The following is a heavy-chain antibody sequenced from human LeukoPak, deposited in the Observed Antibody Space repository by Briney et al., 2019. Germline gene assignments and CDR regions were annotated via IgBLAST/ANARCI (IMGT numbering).Heavy chain of an antibody. CDR3: AKRKYYGDYAATFDY. V-gene: IGHV3-23*01. CDR1: GFTFSSYA. CDR2: ISGSGGST. D-gene: IGHD4-17*01. Sequence: GGSLRLSCAASGFTFSSYAMSWVRQAPGKGLEWVSAISGSGGSTYYADSVKGRFTISRDNSRNTLCLQMNSPRAEDTAVYYCAKRKYYGDYAATFDYWGQGTLVTVSS. J-gene: IGHJ4*02.